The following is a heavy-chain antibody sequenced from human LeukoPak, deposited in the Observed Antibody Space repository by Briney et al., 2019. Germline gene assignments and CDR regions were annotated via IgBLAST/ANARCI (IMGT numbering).Heavy chain of an antibody. D-gene: IGHD6-19*01. CDR1: GFTFSSYA. Sequence: GGSLRLSCAASGFTFSSYAMSWVRQAPGKGREWVSAISGSGGSTYYADSVKGRFTISRDNSKNTLYLQMNSLRAEDRAVYYCARSVPHIAVAGKGPEDYWGQGTLVTVSS. CDR2: ISGSGGST. J-gene: IGHJ4*02. CDR3: ARSVPHIAVAGKGPEDY. V-gene: IGHV3-23*01.